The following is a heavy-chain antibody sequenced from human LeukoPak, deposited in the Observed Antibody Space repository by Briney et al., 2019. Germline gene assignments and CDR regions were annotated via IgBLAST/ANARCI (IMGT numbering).Heavy chain of an antibody. CDR3: ARGPRFLTSYAMDV. CDR1: GDSMSTYY. J-gene: IGHJ6*02. V-gene: IGHV4-4*07. D-gene: IGHD3-9*01. Sequence: SETLSLTCTVSGDSMSTYYWSFIRQPAGKGLEWIGRIHTSGTTWYSTSLKSRVTMSVDASKNQFSLKMTSVTAADTAVYYCARGPRFLTSYAMDVWGQGTTVTVSS. CDR2: IHTSGTT.